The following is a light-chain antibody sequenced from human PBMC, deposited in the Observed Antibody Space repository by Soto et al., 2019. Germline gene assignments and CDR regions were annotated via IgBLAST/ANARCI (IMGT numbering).Light chain of an antibody. CDR2: DVS. CDR1: SSDVGGYNY. CDR3: SSYTSSITHVV. V-gene: IGLV2-14*03. Sequence: QSALTQPASVSGSPGQSITISCTGTSSDVGGYNYVSWYQHHPGKAPKLMIYDVSNRPSGVSNRFSGSKSGNTASLTISGLQAEDEADYYCSSYTSSITHVVFGGGTQADRP. J-gene: IGLJ2*01.